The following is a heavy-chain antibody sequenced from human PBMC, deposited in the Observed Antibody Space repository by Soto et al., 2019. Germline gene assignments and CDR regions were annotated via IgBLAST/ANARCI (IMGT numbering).Heavy chain of an antibody. J-gene: IGHJ2*01. V-gene: IGHV3-23*01. CDR3: VKDDRILGRRYFDL. Sequence: EEQLLESGGGLIQPGGSLRLACAASGFTCSSYAMTWVRQAPGKGLEWVSSISFSDGGTYYADSVKGRLTISRDNSKNTLFLQMNSLRVDDTAVYYCVKDDRILGRRYFDLWGRGTLVTVSS. D-gene: IGHD2-15*01. CDR2: ISFSDGGT. CDR1: GFTCSSYA.